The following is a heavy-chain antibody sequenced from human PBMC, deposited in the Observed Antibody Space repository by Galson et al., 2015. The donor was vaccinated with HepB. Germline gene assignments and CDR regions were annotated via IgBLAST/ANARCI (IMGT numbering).Heavy chain of an antibody. CDR3: ARDAWYYNGAHYYDAFDI. CDR2: ISYDGSNK. V-gene: IGHV3-7*03. CDR1: GFTFSNYW. D-gene: IGHD2-8*01. Sequence: SLRLSCAASGFTFSNYWMPWVRQAPGKGLEWVAVISYDGSNKNYTDSVTGRFTISRDNAKNSVFLQMDSLRAEDTAVYYCARDAWYYNGAHYYDAFDIWGQGTVVTVSS. J-gene: IGHJ3*02.